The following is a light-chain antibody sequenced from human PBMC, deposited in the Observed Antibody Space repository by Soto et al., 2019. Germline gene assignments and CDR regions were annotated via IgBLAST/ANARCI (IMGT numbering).Light chain of an antibody. Sequence: SYELTQSPSVSVAPGQTATITCGGNNIGSKSVNWYQQKAGQAPVLVMSYDSDRPSGIPERFSGSNSGNTATLTLSRVESGDEAEYYCQVWDTSNDHHVFGSGTQLTVL. CDR3: QVWDTSNDHHV. V-gene: IGLV3-21*01. CDR2: YDS. J-gene: IGLJ7*01. CDR1: NIGSKS.